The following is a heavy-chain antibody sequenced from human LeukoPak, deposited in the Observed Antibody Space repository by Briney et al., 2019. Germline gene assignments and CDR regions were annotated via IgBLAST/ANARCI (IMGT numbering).Heavy chain of an antibody. CDR1: GFKFGNYG. D-gene: IGHD2-21*02. V-gene: IGHV3-11*01. Sequence: GGSLRLSCAASGFKFGNYGMAWVRQAPGKGLEWVSYISSSGSTIYYADSVKGRFTISRDNAKNSLYLQMNSLRAEDTAVYYCAREEEVTSEYYYYYYMDVWGKGTTVTISS. CDR2: ISSSGSTI. CDR3: AREEEVTSEYYYYYYMDV. J-gene: IGHJ6*03.